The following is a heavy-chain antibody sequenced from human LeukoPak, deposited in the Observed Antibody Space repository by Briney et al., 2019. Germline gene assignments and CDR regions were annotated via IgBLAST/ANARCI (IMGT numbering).Heavy chain of an antibody. J-gene: IGHJ4*02. Sequence: PSETLSLTCAVYGGSFSGYYWSWIRQPPGKGLEWIGEINHSGSTNYNPSLKSRVTISVDTSKNQFSLKLSSVTAADTAVYYCARQGSSWYGAYYFDYWGQGTLVTVSS. V-gene: IGHV4-34*01. D-gene: IGHD6-13*01. CDR1: GGSFSGYY. CDR2: INHSGST. CDR3: ARQGSSWYGAYYFDY.